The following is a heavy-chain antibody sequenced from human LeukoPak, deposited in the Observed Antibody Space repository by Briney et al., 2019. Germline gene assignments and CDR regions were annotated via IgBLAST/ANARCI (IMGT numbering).Heavy chain of an antibody. V-gene: IGHV1-69*06. Sequence: SVKVSCKASGYTFTSYGISWVRQAPGQGLEWMGGIIPIFGTSNYAQKFQGRVRITADKSMTTAYMELTSLRSEDTAVYYCARPRFPYYRLSGPDYYYMDVWGKGTTVTVSS. D-gene: IGHD3-10*01. CDR3: ARPRFPYYRLSGPDYYYMDV. J-gene: IGHJ6*03. CDR2: IIPIFGTS. CDR1: GYTFTSYG.